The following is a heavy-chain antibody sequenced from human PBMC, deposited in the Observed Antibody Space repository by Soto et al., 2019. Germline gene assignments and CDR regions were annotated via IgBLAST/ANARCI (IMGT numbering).Heavy chain of an antibody. CDR3: ARDGDYYGMDV. D-gene: IGHD3-3*01. CDR2: TTSHSYGGTT. V-gene: IGHV3-49*04. Sequence: HPGGSLRLSCAFSGFTSTDHALTWVRQAPGKGLEWVAFTTSHSYGGTTDYAASVKGRFTISRDDSKSIAYLQMNSLQIADTAIYYCARDGDYYGMDVWGQGTTVTVS. CDR1: GFTSTDHA. J-gene: IGHJ6*02.